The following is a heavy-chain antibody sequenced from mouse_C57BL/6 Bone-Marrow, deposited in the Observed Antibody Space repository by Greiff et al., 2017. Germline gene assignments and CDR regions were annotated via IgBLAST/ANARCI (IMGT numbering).Heavy chain of an antibody. D-gene: IGHD2-5*01. CDR3: AKDHYSNSAWFAY. Sequence: VKLVESDAELVKPGASVKISCKVSGYTFTDHTIHWMKQRPEQGLEWIGYIYPRDGSTKYNEKFKGKATLTADKSSSTAYMQLNSLTSEDSAVYFCAKDHYSNSAWFAYWGQGTLVTVSA. V-gene: IGHV1-78*01. J-gene: IGHJ3*01. CDR2: IYPRDGST. CDR1: GYTFTDHT.